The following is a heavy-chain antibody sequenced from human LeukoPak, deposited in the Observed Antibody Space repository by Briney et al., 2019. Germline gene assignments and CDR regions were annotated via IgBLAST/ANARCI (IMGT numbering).Heavy chain of an antibody. CDR2: IWYDGSNK. D-gene: IGHD3-22*01. CDR3: ARASSYDSSGHFDY. V-gene: IGHV3-33*01. J-gene: IGHJ4*02. Sequence: PGRSLRLSCAASGFTFSSYGMHWLRQAPGKGLEGVAVIWYDGSNKYYADSVKGRFTISRDNSENTLYLQMNSLRAEDTALYYCARASSYDSSGHFDYWGQGTLVTVSS. CDR1: GFTFSSYG.